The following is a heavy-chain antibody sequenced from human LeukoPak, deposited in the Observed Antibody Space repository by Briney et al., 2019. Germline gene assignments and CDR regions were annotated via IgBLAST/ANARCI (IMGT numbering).Heavy chain of an antibody. CDR3: ARAGGSSGWYSRRLYYFDY. Sequence: SETLSLTCTVSGGSISSYYWSWIRQPPGKGLEWIGYIYYSGSTNYNPSLKSRVTISVDTSKNQFSLKLSSVTAADTAVYYCARAGGSSGWYSRRLYYFDYWGQGTLVTVSS. J-gene: IGHJ4*02. D-gene: IGHD6-19*01. CDR1: GGSISSYY. CDR2: IYYSGST. V-gene: IGHV4-59*12.